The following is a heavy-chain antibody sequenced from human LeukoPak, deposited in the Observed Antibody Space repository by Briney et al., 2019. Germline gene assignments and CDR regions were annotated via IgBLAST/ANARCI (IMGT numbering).Heavy chain of an antibody. Sequence: SETLSLTCTVSGDSISSSNPFWGWIRQPPGKGLEWIGGFYYSGSTFYNPSLNSRATISGDRSKNQISLRLSSVTAADTAVYYCTKDASSYYIDYWGQGILVTVSS. CDR2: FYYSGST. CDR3: TKDASSYYIDY. D-gene: IGHD3-10*01. J-gene: IGHJ4*02. V-gene: IGHV4-39*07. CDR1: GDSISSSNPF.